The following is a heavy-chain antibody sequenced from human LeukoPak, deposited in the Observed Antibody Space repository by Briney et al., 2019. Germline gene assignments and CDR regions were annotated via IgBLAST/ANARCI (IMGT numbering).Heavy chain of an antibody. J-gene: IGHJ4*02. CDR1: GFIFSSYS. V-gene: IGHV3-30*18. Sequence: PGGSLRLSCAAAGFIFSSYSMHWVRQAPGKGLEWVAVISYDGSKKYYPESVRGRFTISRDNSKNTLFLQMSSLRAEDTAVYYCAKGFGYDSGTYLEQWGQGTLVTVSS. D-gene: IGHD3-10*01. CDR3: AKGFGYDSGTYLEQ. CDR2: ISYDGSKK.